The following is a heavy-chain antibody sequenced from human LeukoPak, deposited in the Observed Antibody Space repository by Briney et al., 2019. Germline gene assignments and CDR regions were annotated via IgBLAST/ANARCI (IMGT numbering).Heavy chain of an antibody. CDR2: MYYSGTP. D-gene: IGHD3-16*01. CDR1: GSSISSSNSY. V-gene: IGHV4-39*07. Sequence: PSETLSLTCTVSGSSISSSNSYWGWIRQPPGKGLEWIGSMYYSGTPYYNPSLKSRVTISLDTSKNQFSLKLSSVTAADTAVYYCASRNGGADWGQGTLVTVSS. CDR3: ASRNGGAD. J-gene: IGHJ4*02.